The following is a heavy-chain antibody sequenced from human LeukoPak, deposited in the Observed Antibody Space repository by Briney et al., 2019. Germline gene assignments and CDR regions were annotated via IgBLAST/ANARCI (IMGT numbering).Heavy chain of an antibody. D-gene: IGHD3-10*01. Sequence: PSETLSLTCTVSGGSISSGDYYWSWIRQPPGKGLEWIGTIYYSWSTYYNPSLKSRVTISVDTSTNQFSLKVSSVTAADTAVYYCARQSSGRAYGNWGQGTLVTVSS. CDR3: ARQSSGRAYGN. CDR1: GGSISSGDYY. J-gene: IGHJ4*02. CDR2: IYYSWST. V-gene: IGHV4-39*01.